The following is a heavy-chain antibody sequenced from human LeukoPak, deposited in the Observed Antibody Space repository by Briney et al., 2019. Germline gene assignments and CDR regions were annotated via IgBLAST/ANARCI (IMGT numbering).Heavy chain of an antibody. Sequence: PGESLRLSCVVSGLSISSYEMNWVRQAPGKGLEWVSYISSTARITYYADSVKGRFTISRDNATNSLYLQMNSLTAEDTAVYYCARTDPQLALDYWGQGTLVTVSS. D-gene: IGHD6-13*01. CDR1: GLSISSYE. J-gene: IGHJ4*02. CDR2: ISSTARIT. V-gene: IGHV3-48*03. CDR3: ARTDPQLALDY.